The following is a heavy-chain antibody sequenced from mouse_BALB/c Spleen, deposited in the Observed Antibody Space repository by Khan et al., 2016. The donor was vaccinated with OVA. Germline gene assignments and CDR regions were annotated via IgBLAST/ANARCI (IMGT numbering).Heavy chain of an antibody. Sequence: EVQLLETGGGLVQPGGSRGLSCEDSGFTFSGFWMSWVRQTPGKTLEWIGAINSDGSAINYAPSIKDRFTIFRDNDKSTLYLQMSDVGTEGAATCCWLSYCNSWDIAVWGARTPV. CDR3: LSYCNSWDIAV. CDR1: GFTFSGFW. D-gene: IGHD4-1*01. V-gene: IGHV11-2*02. CDR2: INSDGSAI. J-gene: IGHJ1*01.